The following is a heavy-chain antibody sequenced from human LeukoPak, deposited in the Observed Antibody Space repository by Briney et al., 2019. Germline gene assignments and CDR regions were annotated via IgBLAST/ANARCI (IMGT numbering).Heavy chain of an antibody. CDR3: TRDRGQWRVDY. V-gene: IGHV4-39*07. CDR1: GGSISTSGYY. CDR2: IDSSGNV. D-gene: IGHD6-19*01. J-gene: IGHJ4*02. Sequence: PSETLSLTCTVSGGSISTSGYYWGWIRQPPGKGLEYFASIDSSGNVYYNPSLRSRVSISADTSKNQFSLKLSSVTAADTAVYYSTRDRGQWRVDYWGQGTLVTISS.